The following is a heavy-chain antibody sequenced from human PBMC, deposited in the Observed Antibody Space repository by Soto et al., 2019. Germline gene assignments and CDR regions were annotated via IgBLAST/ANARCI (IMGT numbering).Heavy chain of an antibody. J-gene: IGHJ4*02. CDR3: AREEYYYGSGAFFDY. Sequence: GAAAKVSCKDSGVTFSSYTIRLLRHYTGQGLEWMGRIIPILGIANYAQKFQGRVTITADKSTSTAYMELSSLRSEDTAVYYCAREEYYYGSGAFFDYWGQGTLVT. D-gene: IGHD3-10*01. CDR2: IIPILGIA. CDR1: GVTFSSYT. V-gene: IGHV1-69*04.